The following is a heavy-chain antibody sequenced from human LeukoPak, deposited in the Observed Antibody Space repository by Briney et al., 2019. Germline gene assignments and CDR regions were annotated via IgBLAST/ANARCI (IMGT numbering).Heavy chain of an antibody. CDR2: INPNSGGT. D-gene: IGHD6-13*01. CDR3: ARAAAAGTMAMVAAKY. CDR1: GYTFTGYY. J-gene: IGHJ4*02. Sequence: ASVKVSCKASGYTFTGYYMLWVRQAPGQGLEWMGWINPNSGGTNYAQKFQGRVTMTRDTSISTAYMELSRLRSDDTAVYYCARAAAAGTMAMVAAKYWGQGTLVTVSS. V-gene: IGHV1-2*02.